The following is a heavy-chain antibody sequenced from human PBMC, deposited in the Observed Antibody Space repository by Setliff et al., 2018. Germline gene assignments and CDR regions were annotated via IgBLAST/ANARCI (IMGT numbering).Heavy chain of an antibody. CDR1: GLSYSNDW. CDR3: VPGRGS. D-gene: IGHD6-25*01. V-gene: IGHV3-7*01. Sequence: GGSLRLSCTASGLSYSNDWVSWVRQAPGKGLEWLASINPHGTEKYYADSVKGRFTISRDNAKNSLSLQMNNLRTEDTAMFYCVPGRGSWGQGALVTVSS. J-gene: IGHJ5*02. CDR2: INPHGTEK.